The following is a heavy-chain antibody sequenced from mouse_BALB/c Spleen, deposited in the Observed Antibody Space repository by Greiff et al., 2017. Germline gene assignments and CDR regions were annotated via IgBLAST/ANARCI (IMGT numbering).Heavy chain of an antibody. CDR1: GYTFTSYY. CDR3: TRRDYGSSTYAMDY. J-gene: IGHJ4*01. V-gene: IGHV1S81*02. CDR2: INPSNGGT. Sequence: VQLQQSGAELVKPGASVKLSCKASGYTFTSYYMYWVKQRPGQGLEWIGEINPSNGGTNFNEKFKSKATLTVDKSSSTAYMQLSSLTSEDSAVYYCTRRDYGSSTYAMDYWGQGTSVTVSS. D-gene: IGHD1-1*01.